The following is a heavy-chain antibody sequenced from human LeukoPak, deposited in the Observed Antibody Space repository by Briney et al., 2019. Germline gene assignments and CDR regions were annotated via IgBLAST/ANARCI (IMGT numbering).Heavy chain of an antibody. Sequence: PSETLSLTCDVYGGSFSGYYWSWIRQPPGKGLEWIGEINHSGSTNYNPSLKSRVTISVDTSKNQFSLKLSSVTAADTAVYYCARTGGSSWYTYYYGMDVWGQGTTVTVSS. CDR1: GGSFSGYY. CDR2: INHSGST. CDR3: ARTGGSSWYTYYYGMDV. V-gene: IGHV4-34*01. J-gene: IGHJ6*02. D-gene: IGHD6-13*01.